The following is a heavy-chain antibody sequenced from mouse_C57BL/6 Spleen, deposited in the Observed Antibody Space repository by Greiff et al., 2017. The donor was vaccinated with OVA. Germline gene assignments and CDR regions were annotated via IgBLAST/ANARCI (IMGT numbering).Heavy chain of an antibody. Sequence: EVKLMESGGGLVQPGGSMKLSCVASGFTFSNYWMNWVRQSPEKGLEWVAQIRLKSDNYATHYAESVKGRFTISRDDSKSSGNLQMNNLRAEDTGIYYCTGGSSWGYWGQGTTLTVSS. CDR2: IRLKSDNYAT. D-gene: IGHD1-1*01. CDR1: GFTFSNYW. J-gene: IGHJ2*01. CDR3: TGGSSWGY. V-gene: IGHV6-3*01.